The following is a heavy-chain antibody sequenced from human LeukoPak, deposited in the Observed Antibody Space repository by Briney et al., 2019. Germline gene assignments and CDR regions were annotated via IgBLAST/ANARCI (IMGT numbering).Heavy chain of an antibody. CDR1: GYTFTSYG. CDR3: ARRFNYYDSSGYYEGFYFDY. Sequence: GASVKVSCKASGYTFTSYGTSWVRQAPGQGLEWMGWISAYAQKFQGRVTMTTDTSTSTAYMELRSLRSDDTAVYYCARRFNYYDSSGYYEGFYFDYWGQGTLVTVSS. CDR2: ISAY. V-gene: IGHV1-18*01. D-gene: IGHD3-22*01. J-gene: IGHJ4*02.